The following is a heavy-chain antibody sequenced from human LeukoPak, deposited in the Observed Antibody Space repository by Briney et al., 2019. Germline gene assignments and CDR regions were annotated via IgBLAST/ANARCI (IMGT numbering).Heavy chain of an antibody. Sequence: GASVKVSCKASGGTFSSYAISWVRQAPGQGLEWMGRIIPIFGTANYAQKFQGRVTITTDEATSTAYMELSSLRSEDTARYYCATRITLVRGEGPNDAFDIWGQGTMVTVFS. V-gene: IGHV1-69*05. CDR2: IIPIFGTA. D-gene: IGHD3-10*01. CDR3: ATRITLVRGEGPNDAFDI. J-gene: IGHJ3*02. CDR1: GGTFSSYA.